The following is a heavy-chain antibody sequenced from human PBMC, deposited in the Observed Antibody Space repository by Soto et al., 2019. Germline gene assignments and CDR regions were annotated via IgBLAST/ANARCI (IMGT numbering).Heavy chain of an antibody. Sequence: GGSLRLSCAASGFTFSSYWMHWVRQAPGKGLEWVSRVYIDGGRTTYADSVKGRFTISRDNAKNTLYLQMNSLRDEDTALYYCARGLQGYYGKDCWGQGTTVTVSS. CDR1: GFTFSSYW. CDR3: ARGLQGYYGKDC. J-gene: IGHJ6*02. CDR2: VYIDGGRT. D-gene: IGHD4-4*01. V-gene: IGHV3-74*01.